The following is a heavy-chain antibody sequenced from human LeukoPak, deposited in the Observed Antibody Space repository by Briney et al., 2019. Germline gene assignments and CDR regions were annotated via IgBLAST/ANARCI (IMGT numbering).Heavy chain of an antibody. V-gene: IGHV5-51*01. CDR1: GYSFTSYW. Sequence: GESLKISCKGSGYSFTSYWIGWVRQMPGKGLEWMGIIYPGDSDTRYSPSFQGQITISADKSISTAYLQWSSLKASDTAMYYCARTDIVVVVADTPAFDIWGQGTMVTVSS. CDR3: ARTDIVVVVADTPAFDI. D-gene: IGHD2-15*01. J-gene: IGHJ3*02. CDR2: IYPGDSDT.